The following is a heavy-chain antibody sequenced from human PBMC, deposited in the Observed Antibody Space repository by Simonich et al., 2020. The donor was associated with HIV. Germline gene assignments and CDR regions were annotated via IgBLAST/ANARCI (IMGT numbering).Heavy chain of an antibody. CDR3: ARLTAGGLGEYFQH. V-gene: IGHV4-34*01. Sequence: QVQLQQWGAGLLKPSETLSLTCAVYGGSFSGYYWSCIRQPPGKGLEWIGEINHSGNTNYNPSLKSRVTISVDTSKNQFSLKLSSVTAADTAVYYCARLTAGGLGEYFQHWGQGTLVTVSS. J-gene: IGHJ1*01. CDR2: INHSGNT. D-gene: IGHD6-13*01. CDR1: GGSFSGYY.